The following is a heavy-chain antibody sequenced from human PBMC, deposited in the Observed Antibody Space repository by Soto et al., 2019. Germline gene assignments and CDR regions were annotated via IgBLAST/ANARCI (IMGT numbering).Heavy chain of an antibody. J-gene: IGHJ4*02. CDR1: EVKFSSYA. CDR3: ATTRGRGYSYGSGDS. D-gene: IGHD5-18*01. V-gene: IGHV3-23*01. Sequence: PWGSLRLSSTASEVKFSSYAMSWIRKAPGKGLEWVSAISGSGGSTYYADSVKGRFTISRDNSKNTLYLQMNSLRAEDTAVYYFATTRGRGYSYGSGDSWGQGPLVTVS. CDR2: ISGSGGST.